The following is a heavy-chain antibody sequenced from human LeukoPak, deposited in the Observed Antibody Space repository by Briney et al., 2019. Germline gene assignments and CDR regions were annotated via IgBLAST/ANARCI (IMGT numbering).Heavy chain of an antibody. CDR1: GFTFSSYS. Sequence: GGTLRLSCAASGFTFSSYSMNWVRQAPGKGLEWVSSISSSSSYIYYAYSVKGRFTISRDNAKNSLYLQMNSLRAEDTAVYYCARDLMTTVTTVDYWGQGTLVTVSS. V-gene: IGHV3-21*01. CDR2: ISSSSSYI. J-gene: IGHJ4*02. D-gene: IGHD4-17*01. CDR3: ARDLMTTVTTVDY.